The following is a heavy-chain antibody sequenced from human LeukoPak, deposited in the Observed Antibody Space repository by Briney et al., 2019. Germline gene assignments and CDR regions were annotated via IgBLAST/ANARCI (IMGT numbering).Heavy chain of an antibody. J-gene: IGHJ4*02. CDR3: ARSRFCTSGGCYYDH. Sequence: GGSLRLSCSASGFNFRSYAMTWVRQAPGKGLEWVSAITGSGADTYYADSVRGRFTISRDNAKNTLFLQMVSLRAEDTAIYYCARSRFCTSGGCYYDHWGQGIPVTVSS. V-gene: IGHV3-23*01. D-gene: IGHD2-8*01. CDR2: ITGSGADT. CDR1: GFNFRSYA.